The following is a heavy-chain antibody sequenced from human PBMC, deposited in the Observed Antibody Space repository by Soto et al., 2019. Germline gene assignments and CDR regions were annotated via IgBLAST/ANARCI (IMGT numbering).Heavy chain of an antibody. CDR2: RYYSEST. J-gene: IGHJ4*02. CDR1: GGSITTGCYY. CDR3: ARTKCSGGSCYSWSLDY. V-gene: IGHV4-31*03. Sequence: SETLSPACTVSGGSITTGCYYWSWIRQLPGKGLEWIGHRYYSESTYYNPSLKSRVSISLDTSKNQFSLKLSFVTAADTAMYYCARTKCSGGSCYSWSLDYWGQGTPVTVSS. D-gene: IGHD2-15*01.